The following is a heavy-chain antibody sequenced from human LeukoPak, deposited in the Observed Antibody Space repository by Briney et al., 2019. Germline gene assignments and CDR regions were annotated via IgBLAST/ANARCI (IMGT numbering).Heavy chain of an antibody. J-gene: IGHJ5*02. CDR3: ARHGGSGWYGGWFDP. CDR1: GGSISSGSYY. D-gene: IGHD6-19*01. V-gene: IGHV4-39*01. CDR2: IHYTGST. Sequence: SETLSLTCTVSGGSISSGSYYWGWIRQPPGKGLEWIGSIHYTGSTYYNPSLKSRVTISVDTSKNQFSLKLSSVTAADTAVYSCARHGGSGWYGGWFDPWGQGALVTVSS.